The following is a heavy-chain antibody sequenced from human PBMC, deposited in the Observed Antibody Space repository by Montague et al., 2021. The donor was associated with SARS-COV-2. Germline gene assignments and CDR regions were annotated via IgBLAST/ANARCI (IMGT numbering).Heavy chain of an antibody. Sequence: SETLSLTCTVSGGSVSSSGYYWGWIRQPPGKGLEWIGSIYFSGSYYYNPSLKSRVSISVDTSKNQFSLRLSSVTSADTAVYYCERHRRGGLVVAAPNWFDPWGQGTLVTVSS. V-gene: IGHV4-39*01. CDR2: IYFSGSY. J-gene: IGHJ5*02. CDR3: ERHRRGGLVVAAPNWFDP. CDR1: GGSVSSSGYY. D-gene: IGHD2-15*01.